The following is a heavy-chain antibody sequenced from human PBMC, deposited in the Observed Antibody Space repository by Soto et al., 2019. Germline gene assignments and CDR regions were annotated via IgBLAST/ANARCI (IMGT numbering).Heavy chain of an antibody. V-gene: IGHV1-18*01. CDR1: GYTFTSYG. CDR2: ISAYNGNT. J-gene: IGHJ5*02. Sequence: ASVKVSCKASGYTFTSYGISWVRQAPGQGLEWMGWISAYNGNTNYAQKLQGRVTMTTDTSTSTAYMELRSLRSDDTAVYYCARVNPPPYDYGDYAAENWFDPWGQGTLVTVSS. CDR3: ARVNPPPYDYGDYAAENWFDP. D-gene: IGHD4-17*01.